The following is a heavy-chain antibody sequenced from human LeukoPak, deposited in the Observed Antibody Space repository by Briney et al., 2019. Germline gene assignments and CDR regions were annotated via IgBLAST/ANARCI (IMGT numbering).Heavy chain of an antibody. Sequence: SVKVSCKASGGTFSSYAISWVRQAPGQGLEWMGRIIPILGIANYAQKFQGRVTITADKSTSTAYMELSSLRSEDTAVYYCARLVVPAAEGEAYWGQGTLVTVSS. CDR1: GGTFSSYA. CDR2: IIPILGIA. CDR3: ARLVVPAAEGEAY. D-gene: IGHD2-2*01. J-gene: IGHJ4*02. V-gene: IGHV1-69*04.